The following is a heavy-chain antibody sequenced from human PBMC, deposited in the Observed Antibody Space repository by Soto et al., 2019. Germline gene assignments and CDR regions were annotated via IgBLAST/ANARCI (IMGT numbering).Heavy chain of an antibody. CDR2: ISGSGGST. J-gene: IGHJ5*02. V-gene: IGHV3-23*01. CDR3: AKAQFVAVAGNNLFDP. D-gene: IGHD6-19*01. Sequence: GGSLRLSCAASGFTFSSYAMSWVRQAPGKGLEWVSAISGSGGSTYYADSVKGRFTISRDNSKNTLYLQMNSLRAEDTAVYYCAKAQFVAVAGNNLFDPWGQGTLVTVSS. CDR1: GFTFSSYA.